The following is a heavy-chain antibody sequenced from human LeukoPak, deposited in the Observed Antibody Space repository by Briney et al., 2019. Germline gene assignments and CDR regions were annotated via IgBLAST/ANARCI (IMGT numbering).Heavy chain of an antibody. CDR1: GGSINSGGYY. Sequence: SETLSLTCTVSGGSINSGGYYWSWIRQPPGKGLEWIAYIYPGGNTYYNPSLKSRVTISVDTSKNQFSLKLSSVTAADTAVYYCARRYYYGSGKWSGSFDYWGQGTLVTVSS. CDR2: IYPGGNT. D-gene: IGHD3-10*01. CDR3: ARRYYYGSGKWSGSFDY. J-gene: IGHJ4*02. V-gene: IGHV4-30-2*01.